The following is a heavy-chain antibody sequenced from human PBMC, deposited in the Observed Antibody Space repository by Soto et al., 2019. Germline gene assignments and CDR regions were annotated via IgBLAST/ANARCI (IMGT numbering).Heavy chain of an antibody. CDR3: ASLPLSRRDLDP. V-gene: IGHV4-39*01. Sequence: QLQLQESGPGLVKPSETLSLTCTVSGDSISSSNYYWGWIRQPPGKGLEWIGSMYNGGSTYYNPSRTGRGPISVDTSKNQFSPELSSVTAADTAVYYCASLPLSRRDLDPWGQGTLVTVSS. J-gene: IGHJ5*02. D-gene: IGHD3-10*01. CDR1: GDSISSSNYY. CDR2: MYNGGST.